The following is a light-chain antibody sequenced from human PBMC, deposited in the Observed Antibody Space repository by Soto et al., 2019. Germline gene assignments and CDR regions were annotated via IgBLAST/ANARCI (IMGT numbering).Light chain of an antibody. CDR2: DVS. J-gene: IGLJ3*02. V-gene: IGLV2-14*01. CDR1: SSDVGGYNY. CDR3: SSYTTSNTQV. Sequence: QSALTQPPSASGSPGQSVTISCTGTSSDVGGYNYVSWYQHRPGKAPKLMIYDVSYRPSGVSNRFSGSKSANTASLTISGLQAEDEADYYCSSYTTSNTQVFGGGTKVTVL.